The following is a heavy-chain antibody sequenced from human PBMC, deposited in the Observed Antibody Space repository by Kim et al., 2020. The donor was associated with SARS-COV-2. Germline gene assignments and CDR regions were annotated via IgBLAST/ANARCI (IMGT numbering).Heavy chain of an antibody. CDR1: VGSISSGGYY. J-gene: IGHJ4*02. D-gene: IGHD3-3*01. CDR3: ARAETIFGVVIGCFDY. Sequence: SETLSLTCTVSVGSISSGGYYWSWICQHPGKCLEWIGYIYYSGSTYYNPALKSRVTISVDTSKNQFSLKLSSVTAADTAVYYCARAETIFGVVIGCFDYWGQGTLVTVSS. V-gene: IGHV4-31*03. CDR2: IYYSGST.